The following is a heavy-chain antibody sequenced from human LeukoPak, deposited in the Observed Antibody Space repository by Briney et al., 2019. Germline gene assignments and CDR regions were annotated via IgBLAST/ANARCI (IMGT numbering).Heavy chain of an antibody. Sequence: ASVKVSCKASGYTFASYYMRWVRQAPEQGLEWMGIINPSGGSTSYAQKFQGRVTMTRDTSTSTVYMELSSLRSEDTAVYYCARERKAAYCGGDCYSLRAHDGFEIWGQGTMVTVSS. CDR3: ARERKAAYCGGDCYSLRAHDGFEI. J-gene: IGHJ3*02. D-gene: IGHD2-21*02. V-gene: IGHV1-46*01. CDR2: INPSGGST. CDR1: GYTFASYY.